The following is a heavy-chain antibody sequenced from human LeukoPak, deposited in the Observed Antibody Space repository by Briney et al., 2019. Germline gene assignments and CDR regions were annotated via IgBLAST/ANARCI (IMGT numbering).Heavy chain of an antibody. CDR1: GFTFDDYT. V-gene: IGHV3-9*01. CDR3: AKENTPGGFDY. Sequence: GGSLRLSCVTSGFTFDDYTMHWVRQAPGKGLEWVSGIFWNGGGIEYADSVKGRFTISRDNAKNSLYLQMKSLRIEDTALYYCAKENTPGGFDYWGQGTLSPSPQ. J-gene: IGHJ4*02. CDR2: IFWNGGGI. D-gene: IGHD1-1*01.